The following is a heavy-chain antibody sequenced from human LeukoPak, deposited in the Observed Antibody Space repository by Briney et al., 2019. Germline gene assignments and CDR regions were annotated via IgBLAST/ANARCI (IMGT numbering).Heavy chain of an antibody. CDR2: ISWNSGSM. V-gene: IGHV3-9*01. J-gene: IGHJ4*02. CDR1: GFSFDDYA. CDR3: ARSRGSSHNFDY. D-gene: IGHD6-13*01. Sequence: PGGSLRLSCAASGFSFDDYAMHWVRQAPGKGLEWVAGISWNSGSMDYVDSVKGRFTISRDNAKNSVYLQMNSLRAEDTAVYYCARSRGSSHNFDYWGQGTLVTVSS.